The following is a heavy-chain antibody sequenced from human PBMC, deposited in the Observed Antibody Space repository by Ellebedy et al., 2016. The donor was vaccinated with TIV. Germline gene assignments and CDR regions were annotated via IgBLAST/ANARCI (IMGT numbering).Heavy chain of an antibody. CDR2: TKEDGSEK. CDR3: ARSYYGSGSPDY. CDR1: GFPFSSFW. J-gene: IGHJ4*02. D-gene: IGHD3-10*01. Sequence: GESLKISCAASGFPFSSFWMSWVRQAPGKGLEWVVNTKEDGSEKYYVDSVKGRFTISRDNAKNSLYLQMNSLRGEDTALYYCARSYYGSGSPDYWGQGTLVTVSS. V-gene: IGHV3-7*03.